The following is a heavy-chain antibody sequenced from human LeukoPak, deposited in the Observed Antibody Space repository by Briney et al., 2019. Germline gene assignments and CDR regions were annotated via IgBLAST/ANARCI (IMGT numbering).Heavy chain of an antibody. V-gene: IGHV3-11*01. CDR3: ARDSATYYDILTGFNYFDY. CDR2: ISSSGSTI. Sequence: GGSLRLSCAASGFTFSDYYMSWIRQAPGKGLEWVSHISSSGSTIYYADSVKGRFTISRDNAKNSLYLQMNSLRAEDTAVYYCARDSATYYDILTGFNYFDYWGQGTLVTVSS. J-gene: IGHJ4*02. D-gene: IGHD3-9*01. CDR1: GFTFSDYY.